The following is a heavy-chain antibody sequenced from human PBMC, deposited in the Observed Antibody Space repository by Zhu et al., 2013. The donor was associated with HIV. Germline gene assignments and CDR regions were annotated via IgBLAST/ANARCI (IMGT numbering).Heavy chain of an antibody. D-gene: IGHD6-19*01. Sequence: QVQLVQSGAEVKKPGSSVKVSCKASGGTFSSYTISWVRQAPGQGLEWMGRIIPILGIANYAQKFQGRVTITADKSTSTAYMELSSLRSEDTAVYYCARGVFRRYSSGWVDYWGQGTLVTVSS. J-gene: IGHJ4*02. CDR3: ARGVFRRYSSGWVDY. V-gene: IGHV1-69*02. CDR1: GGTFSSYT. CDR2: IIPILGIA.